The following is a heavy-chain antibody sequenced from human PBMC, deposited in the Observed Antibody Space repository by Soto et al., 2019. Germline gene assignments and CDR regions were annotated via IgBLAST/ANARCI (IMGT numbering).Heavy chain of an antibody. CDR2: INAGNGNT. D-gene: IGHD2-21*02. Sequence: ASVKVSCKASCYTFTSYGISWVRQAPVQRLEWMGWINAGNGNTKYAQKFQGRVTITTDTSASTAYMELSSLRSEDTAVYYCARSGVVVTALDYWGQGTLVTVSS. CDR1: CYTFTSYG. V-gene: IGHV1-18*01. J-gene: IGHJ4*02. CDR3: ARSGVVVTALDY.